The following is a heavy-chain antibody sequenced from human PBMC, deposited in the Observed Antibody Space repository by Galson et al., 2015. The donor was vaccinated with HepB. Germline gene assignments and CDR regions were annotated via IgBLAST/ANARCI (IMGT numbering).Heavy chain of an antibody. J-gene: IGHJ4*02. CDR1: GFTFSSYD. D-gene: IGHD1-26*01. Sequence: SLRLSCAASGFTFSSYDMHWVRQPTGKGLEWVSAIGTAGATYYPGSVKGRFTISRENAKNSLYLQMNSLRAGDKAVYYWARAIQVGATSQGFDYWCPGTLVTASP. CDR2: IGTAGAT. V-gene: IGHV3-13*01. CDR3: ARAIQVGATSQGFDY.